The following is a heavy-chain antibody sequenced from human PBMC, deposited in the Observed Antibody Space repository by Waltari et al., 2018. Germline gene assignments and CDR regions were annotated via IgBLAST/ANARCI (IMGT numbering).Heavy chain of an antibody. J-gene: IGHJ6*02. Sequence: QLQLQESGPGLVKPSETLSLTCTVSGGSISSSSYYWGWIRQPPGKGLEWIGSIYYSGSTYYNPSRKSRVTISVDTSKNQFSLKLSAVTAADTAVYYCARDRGGYCSGGSCYSGYGMDVWGQGTTVTVSS. V-gene: IGHV4-39*07. CDR2: IYYSGST. D-gene: IGHD2-15*01. CDR1: GGSISSSSYY. CDR3: ARDRGGYCSGGSCYSGYGMDV.